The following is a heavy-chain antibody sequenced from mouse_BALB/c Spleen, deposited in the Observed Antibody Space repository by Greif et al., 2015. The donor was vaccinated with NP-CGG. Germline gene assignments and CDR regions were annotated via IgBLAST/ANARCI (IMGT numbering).Heavy chain of an antibody. CDR3: ARSVYTMDY. Sequence: VQLQQSGPGLVAPSQSLPITCTVSGFSLTSYGVHWVRQSPGKGLEWLGIIWSGGNTDYNAAFISRLSISKDNSKSXVFFKMNSLQANDTAIYYCARSVYTMDYWGQGTSVTVSS. J-gene: IGHJ4*01. CDR2: IWSGGNT. V-gene: IGHV2-2*02. CDR1: GFSLTSYG.